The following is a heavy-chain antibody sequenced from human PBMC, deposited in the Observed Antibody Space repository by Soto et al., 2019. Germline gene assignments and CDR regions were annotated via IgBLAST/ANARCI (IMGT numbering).Heavy chain of an antibody. CDR2: INAGNGNT. Sequence: QVQLVQSGAEEKKPGASVKVSCKASGYTFTSYAMHWVRQAPGQRLEWMGWINAGNGNTKYSQKFQGRVTITRDTSASTADMELSSLRSEDTAVYYCARDLHSSGLDWFDPWGQGALVTVSS. D-gene: IGHD6-19*01. V-gene: IGHV1-3*05. CDR3: ARDLHSSGLDWFDP. J-gene: IGHJ5*02. CDR1: GYTFTSYA.